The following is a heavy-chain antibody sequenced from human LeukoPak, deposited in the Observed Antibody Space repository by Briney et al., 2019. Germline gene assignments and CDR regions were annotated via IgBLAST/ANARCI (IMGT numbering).Heavy chain of an antibody. Sequence: PGGSLRLSCAASGFTLTTFDMNWVRQAPGKGLEWVSSISTSSRYIYYRDSVKGRSTISRDDAKNSLYLQMNSLTVEDTAVYYCARADCSGSTCYLRHSWFDPWGQGTLVTVSS. D-gene: IGHD2-2*01. CDR3: ARADCSGSTCYLRHSWFDP. J-gene: IGHJ5*02. CDR2: ISTSSRYI. CDR1: GFTLTTFD. V-gene: IGHV3-21*06.